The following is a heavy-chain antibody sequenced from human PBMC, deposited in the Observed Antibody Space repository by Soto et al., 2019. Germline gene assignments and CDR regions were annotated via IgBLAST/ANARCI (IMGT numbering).Heavy chain of an antibody. J-gene: IGHJ3*02. V-gene: IGHV1-69*13. CDR1: GGTFSSYA. CDR3: ADLRVVAARPFPDAFDI. D-gene: IGHD2-15*01. Sequence: SVKVSCKASGGTFSSYAISWVRQAPGQGLEWMGGIIPIFGTANYAQKFQGRVTITADESTSTAYMELSSLRSEDTAVYYCADLRVVAARPFPDAFDIRGQGTMVTVSS. CDR2: IIPIFGTA.